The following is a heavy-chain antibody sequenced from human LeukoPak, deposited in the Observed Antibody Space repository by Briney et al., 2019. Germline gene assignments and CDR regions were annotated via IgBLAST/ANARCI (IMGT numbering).Heavy chain of an antibody. CDR2: IYTSGST. D-gene: IGHD6-6*01. J-gene: IGHJ5*02. CDR3: ARVFGSPAYSSSYNWFDP. Sequence: PSETLSLTCTGSGGSISSYYWSWIRQPAGKGLEWIGRIYTSGSTYYNPSLKSRVTISVDTSKNQFSLKLSSVTAADTAVYYCARVFGSPAYSSSYNWFDPWGQGTLVTVSS. V-gene: IGHV4-4*07. CDR1: GGSISSYY.